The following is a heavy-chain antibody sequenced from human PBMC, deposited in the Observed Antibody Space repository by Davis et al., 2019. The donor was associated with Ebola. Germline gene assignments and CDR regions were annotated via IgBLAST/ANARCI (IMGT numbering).Heavy chain of an antibody. D-gene: IGHD6-19*01. J-gene: IGHJ6*02. Sequence: GESLKISCAASGFTFSDYYMSWVRQAPGKGLEWVAVISYDGSNKYYADSVKGRFTISRDNSKNTLYLQMNRLRAEDTAVYYCARDQVDGTYYYGMDVWGQGTTVTVSS. CDR1: GFTFSDYY. V-gene: IGHV3-30-3*01. CDR3: ARDQVDGTYYYGMDV. CDR2: ISYDGSNK.